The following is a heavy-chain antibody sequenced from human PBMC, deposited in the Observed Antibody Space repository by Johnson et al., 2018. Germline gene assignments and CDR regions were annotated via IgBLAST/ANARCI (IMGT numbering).Heavy chain of an antibody. Sequence: VQLQESGGDLVQPGGSLKLSCAASGFSFSGSAMHWVRQASGKGLEWVGRLRSKANDYATVYAASVKGRFTISRDDSKNTAYLQMTSLKTEDTAVYYCTRGEVDPAILDAFDIWGQGTMVTVSS. CDR1: GFSFSGSA. D-gene: IGHD3-10*01. CDR3: TRGEVDPAILDAFDI. J-gene: IGHJ3*02. CDR2: LRSKANDYAT. V-gene: IGHV3-73*01.